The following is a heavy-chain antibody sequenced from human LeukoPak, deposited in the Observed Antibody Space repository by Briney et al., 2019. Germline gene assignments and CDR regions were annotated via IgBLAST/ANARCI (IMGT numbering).Heavy chain of an antibody. CDR1: GFTVSSNY. CDR3: ARDRYSSSWYGVGPNRWGMDV. J-gene: IGHJ6*02. D-gene: IGHD6-13*01. CDR2: IYSGGST. V-gene: IGHV3-53*01. Sequence: GSLRLSCAASGFTVSSNYMSWVRQAPGKGLEWVSVIYSGGSTYYADSVKGRFTISRDNSKNTLYLQMNSLRAEDTAVYYCARDRYSSSWYGVGPNRWGMDVWGQGTTVTVSS.